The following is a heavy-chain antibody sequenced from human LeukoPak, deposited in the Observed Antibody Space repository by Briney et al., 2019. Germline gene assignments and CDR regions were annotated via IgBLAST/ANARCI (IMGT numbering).Heavy chain of an antibody. D-gene: IGHD5-24*01. Sequence: SVKVSCKASGGTFSSYAISWVRQAPGQGLEWMGRVIPILGIANYARKFQGRVTITADKSTSTAYMELSSLRSEDTAVYYCASSSWEMATGYGMDVWGQGTTVTVSS. CDR2: VIPILGIA. CDR1: GGTFSSYA. V-gene: IGHV1-69*04. J-gene: IGHJ6*02. CDR3: ASSSWEMATGYGMDV.